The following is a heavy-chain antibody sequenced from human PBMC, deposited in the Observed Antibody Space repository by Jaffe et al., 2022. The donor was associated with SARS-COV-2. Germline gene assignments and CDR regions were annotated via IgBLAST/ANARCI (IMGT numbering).Heavy chain of an antibody. V-gene: IGHV4-39*01. J-gene: IGHJ6*02. CDR3: ASSHGDILTGYYKDYYYYGMDV. CDR2: IYYSGST. CDR1: GGSISSSSYY. Sequence: QLQLQESGPGLVKPSETLSLTCTVSGGSISSSSYYWGWIRQPPGKGLEWIGSIYYSGSTYYNPSLKSRVTISVDTSKNQFSLKLSSVTAADTAVYYCASSHGDILTGYYKDYYYYGMDVWGQGTTVTVSS. D-gene: IGHD3-9*01.